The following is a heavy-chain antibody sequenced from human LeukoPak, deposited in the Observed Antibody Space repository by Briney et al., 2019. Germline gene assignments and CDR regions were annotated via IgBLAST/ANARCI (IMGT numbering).Heavy chain of an antibody. V-gene: IGHV4-59*01. CDR1: GGSISSYY. Sequence: SETLSLTCTVSGGSISSYYWSWIRQPSGKGLEWNGYIYYSGSTNYNPSLKSRVTISVDTSKNQFSLKLSSVTAADTAVYYCARGGSSGYLNWFDPWGQGTLVTVSS. CDR2: IYYSGST. J-gene: IGHJ5*02. D-gene: IGHD3-22*01. CDR3: ARGGSSGYLNWFDP.